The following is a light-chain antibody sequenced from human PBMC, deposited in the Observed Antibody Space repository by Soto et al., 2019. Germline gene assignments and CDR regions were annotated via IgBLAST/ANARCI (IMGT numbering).Light chain of an antibody. CDR2: ATS. Sequence: EIVLTQSPGTLSLSPGERASLSCRASQSVSSTYLAWYQQKPGQAPRLLIYATSTRATGIPDRFSGSGSGTDFTLTISRLEPEDFAVYYCQQYGRSLWTFGQGTKVETK. CDR1: QSVSSTY. CDR3: QQYGRSLWT. J-gene: IGKJ1*01. V-gene: IGKV3-20*01.